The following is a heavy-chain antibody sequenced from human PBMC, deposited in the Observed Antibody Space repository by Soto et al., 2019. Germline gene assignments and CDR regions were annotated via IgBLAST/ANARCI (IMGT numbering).Heavy chain of an antibody. J-gene: IGHJ6*02. CDR1: GYSFTSYW. D-gene: IGHD2-15*01. CDR2: IYPGDSDT. Sequence: PGESLKISCKGSGYSFTSYWIGWVRQMPGKGLEWMGIIYPGDSDTRYSPSFQGQVTISADKSISTAYLQWSSLKASDTAMYYCARRYCSGGSCYHGMDVWGQGTTVTVS. V-gene: IGHV5-51*01. CDR3: ARRYCSGGSCYHGMDV.